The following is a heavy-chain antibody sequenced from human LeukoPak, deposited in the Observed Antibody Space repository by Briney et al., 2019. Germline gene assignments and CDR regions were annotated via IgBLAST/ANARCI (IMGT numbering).Heavy chain of an antibody. J-gene: IGHJ4*02. CDR1: GFTFSSYW. V-gene: IGHV3-7*01. CDR2: IKQDGSEK. CDR3: ASTTYYDFWSGYYY. D-gene: IGHD3-3*01. Sequence: PGGSLRLSCAASGFTFSSYWMNWVRQAPGKGLEWVANIKQDGSEKYYVDSVKGRFTISRDNAKNSLYLQMNSLRAEDTAVYYCASTTYYDFWSGYYYWGQGTLVTVSS.